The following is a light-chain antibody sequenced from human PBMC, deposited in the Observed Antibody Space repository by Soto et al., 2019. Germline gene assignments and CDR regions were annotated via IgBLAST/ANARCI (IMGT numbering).Light chain of an antibody. V-gene: IGKV3-15*01. J-gene: IGKJ1*01. CDR2: GAS. CDR1: QSVTSN. CDR3: QQFNHWPATT. Sequence: EIVMTQSPATLSVSPGERATLSCRASQSVTSNFLAWYRQKPGQAPRLLIYGASTRATGIPARFSGSGSGTEFTLTINSLQSEDFAVYYCQQFNHWPATTFGQGTKVDIK.